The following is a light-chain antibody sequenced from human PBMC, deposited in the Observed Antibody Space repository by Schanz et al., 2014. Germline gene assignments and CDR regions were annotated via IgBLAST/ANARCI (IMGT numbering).Light chain of an antibody. J-gene: IGLJ1*01. CDR1: SSDVGGYNY. V-gene: IGLV2-8*01. CDR2: EVS. Sequence: QSALTQPPSASGSPGQSVTISCTGTSSDVGGYNYVSWYQQHPGKAPKLMIYEVSERPSGVPDRFSGSKSGNTASLTVSGLQAEDEADYYCSSYRRTATVAVFGTGTKLTVL. CDR3: SSYRRTATVAV.